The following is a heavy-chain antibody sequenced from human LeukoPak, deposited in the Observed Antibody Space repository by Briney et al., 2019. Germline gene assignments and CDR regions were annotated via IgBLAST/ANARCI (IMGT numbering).Heavy chain of an antibody. Sequence: GGSLRLSCAASGFTFSSRAMNWVRQAPGKGLEWVSGIGGTGSDTHYGDSVKGRFTISRDNSKNTLYLQMKSLRAEDTALYYCARSGAVANSDYFDSWGQGTLVTVSS. CDR2: IGGTGSDT. V-gene: IGHV3-23*01. D-gene: IGHD6-19*01. CDR3: ARSGAVANSDYFDS. CDR1: GFTFSSRA. J-gene: IGHJ4*02.